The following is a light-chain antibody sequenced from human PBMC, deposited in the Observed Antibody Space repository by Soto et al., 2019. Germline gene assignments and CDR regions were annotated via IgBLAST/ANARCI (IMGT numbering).Light chain of an antibody. CDR3: QQFCCSPTTDT. J-gene: IGKJ2*01. CDR1: QSISNGY. CDR2: DAS. Sequence: ERATLSCRASQSISNGYLAWYQQNPGQAPSLIIYDASTRATCIRDRFSGSGSGTDFTLAISRLETEHFALYSCQQFCCSPTTDTFGHGTKLEI. V-gene: IGKV3-20*01.